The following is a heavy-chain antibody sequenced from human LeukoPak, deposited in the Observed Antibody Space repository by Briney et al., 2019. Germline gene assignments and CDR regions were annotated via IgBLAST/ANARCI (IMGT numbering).Heavy chain of an antibody. CDR3: ASERDYSSSGNVDY. D-gene: IGHD6-6*01. Sequence: SETLSLTCSVSGGSISSSSYYWAWIRQPPGKGLEWIGSIHYSGRTYNNPSLKSRVTMSADTSKNQFSLKLSSVTAADTAVYYCASERDYSSSGNVDYWGQGTLVTVSS. CDR2: IHYSGRT. CDR1: GGSISSSSYY. V-gene: IGHV4-39*07. J-gene: IGHJ4*02.